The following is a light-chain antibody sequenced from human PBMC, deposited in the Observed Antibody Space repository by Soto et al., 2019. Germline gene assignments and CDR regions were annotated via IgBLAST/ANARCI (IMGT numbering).Light chain of an antibody. CDR2: GAS. V-gene: IGKV1-33*01. CDR1: QDINNY. Sequence: DIQMTQSPSSLSASVGDRVTITCQASQDINNYLAWYQQRPGKAPKILIYGASSLETGVPSRFSGSGSGTDFTFTISSLQAEDFATYYCQQYYNLPLTFGGGTKVEIK. J-gene: IGKJ4*01. CDR3: QQYYNLPLT.